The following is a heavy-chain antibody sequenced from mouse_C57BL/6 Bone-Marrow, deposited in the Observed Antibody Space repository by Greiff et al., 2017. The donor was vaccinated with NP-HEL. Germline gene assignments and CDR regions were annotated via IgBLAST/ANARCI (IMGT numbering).Heavy chain of an antibody. CDR3: ARPLGRAYFDY. J-gene: IGHJ2*01. CDR1: GYTCTSYW. Sequence: QVQLQQPGAELVKPGASVKLSCKASGYTCTSYWMHWVKQRPGQGLEWIGMIHPNSGSTNYNEKFKSKATLTVDKSSSTAYMQLSSLTSEDSAVYYCARPLGRAYFDYWGQGTTLTVSS. V-gene: IGHV1-64*01. CDR2: IHPNSGST. D-gene: IGHD4-1*01.